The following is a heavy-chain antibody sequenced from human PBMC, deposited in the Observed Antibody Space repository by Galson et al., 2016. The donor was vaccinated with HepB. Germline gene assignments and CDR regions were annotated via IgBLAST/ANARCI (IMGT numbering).Heavy chain of an antibody. CDR3: ARHRGRHGYNDFDY. Sequence: QSGAEVKEPGESLRISCKGSGSSFSRYWITWVRQRPGKGLEWIGRVDPGDSYGNYSPSFQGHVTISADKSISTASLQWTNLKASDTAMYYCARHRGRHGYNDFDYWGQGTLVTVSS. CDR2: VDPGDSYG. CDR1: GSSFSRYW. V-gene: IGHV5-10-1*01. D-gene: IGHD5-24*01. J-gene: IGHJ4*02.